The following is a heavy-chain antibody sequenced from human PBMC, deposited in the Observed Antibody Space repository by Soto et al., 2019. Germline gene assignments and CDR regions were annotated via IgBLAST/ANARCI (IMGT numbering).Heavy chain of an antibody. Sequence: ASVKVTCKASGYTFTSYDINWVRQATGQGLEWMGWMNPNSGNTGYAQKFQGRVTMTRNTSISTAYMELSSLRSEDTAVYYCARGRTGGPNFDYWGQGTLVTVSS. CDR1: GYTFTSYD. J-gene: IGHJ4*02. D-gene: IGHD1-1*01. CDR2: MNPNSGNT. CDR3: ARGRTGGPNFDY. V-gene: IGHV1-8*01.